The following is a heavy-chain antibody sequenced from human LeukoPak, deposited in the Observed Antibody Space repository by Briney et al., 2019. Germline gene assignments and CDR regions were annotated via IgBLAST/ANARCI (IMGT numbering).Heavy chain of an antibody. J-gene: IGHJ6*03. D-gene: IGHD3-16*01. CDR3: ARLGVYYYYMDV. CDR2: INHSGST. V-gene: IGHV4-34*01. Sequence: SETLSLTCAVYGGSFSGYYWSWIRQPPGKGLEWIGEINHSGSTNYNPSLKSRVTISVDTSKNQFSLKLSSVTAADAAVYYCARLGVYYYYMDVWGKGTTVTVSS. CDR1: GGSFSGYY.